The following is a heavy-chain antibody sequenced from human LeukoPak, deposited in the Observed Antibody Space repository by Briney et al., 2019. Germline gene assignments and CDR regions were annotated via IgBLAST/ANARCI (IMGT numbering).Heavy chain of an antibody. J-gene: IGHJ4*02. D-gene: IGHD3-10*01. CDR2: ISSSGSTI. CDR1: GFTFSSYE. V-gene: IGHV3-48*03. CDR3: ARDFQTVGRGLGDY. Sequence: GGSLRFSCAASGFTFSSYEMNGVRQAPGKGLEWVSYISSSGSTIYYADSVKGRFTISRDNAKNSLYLQMNSLRAEDTAVYYCARDFQTVGRGLGDYWGQGTLVTVSS.